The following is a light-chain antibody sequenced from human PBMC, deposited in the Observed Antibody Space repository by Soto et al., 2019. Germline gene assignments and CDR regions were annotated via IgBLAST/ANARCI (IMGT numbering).Light chain of an antibody. CDR1: QGISTY. J-gene: IGKJ4*01. CDR3: QKYNGAPLT. Sequence: DIQMTQSPSSLSASVGGRVTITCRASQGISTYLAWYQQKPGKVPKLLIYAASTLQSGVPSRFSGSGSGTEFTLTISSLQPEDVATYYCQKYNGAPLTCGGGTKAEIK. CDR2: AAS. V-gene: IGKV1-27*01.